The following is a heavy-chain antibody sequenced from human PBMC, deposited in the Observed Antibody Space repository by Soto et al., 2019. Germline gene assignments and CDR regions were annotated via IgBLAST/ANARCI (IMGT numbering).Heavy chain of an antibody. CDR1: GGTFSSYA. V-gene: IGHV1-69*06. D-gene: IGHD4-17*01. J-gene: IGHJ4*02. CDR3: ARDMSGYGDYEPGFDNDY. CDR2: IIPIFGTA. Sequence: SVKVSCKASGGTFSSYAISWVRQAPGRGLEWMGGIIPIFGTANYAQKFQGRVTITADKSTSTPYMELSSLRSEDTAVYYCARDMSGYGDYEPGFDNDYWGPGVWVTVSS.